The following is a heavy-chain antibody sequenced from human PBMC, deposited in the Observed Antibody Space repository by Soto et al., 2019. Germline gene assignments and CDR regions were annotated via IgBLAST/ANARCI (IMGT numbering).Heavy chain of an antibody. CDR1: GYTFTDHY. J-gene: IGHJ5*02. D-gene: IGHD5-12*01. CDR3: ASDIYRPSWKWFDP. V-gene: IGHV1-2*02. CDR2: IHPNSGDK. Sequence: QVQLVQSGAEVKEPGASVKVSCRTSGYTFTDHYMNWVRQAPGQGPEYMGWIHPNSGDKKYTQRFKCRVTMTRETSISTAYMELRRLTSDDTAVYYCASDIYRPSWKWFDPWGQGTLVTVSS.